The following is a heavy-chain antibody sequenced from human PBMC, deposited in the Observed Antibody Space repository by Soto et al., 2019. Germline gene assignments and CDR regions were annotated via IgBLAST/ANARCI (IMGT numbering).Heavy chain of an antibody. V-gene: IGHV4-31*03. J-gene: IGHJ5*02. CDR3: AREFDCSSTSCYVGGNWFDP. D-gene: IGHD2-2*01. Sequence: QVQLQESGPGLVKPSQTLSLTCTVSGGSISSGGYYWSWIRQHPGKGLEWIGYIYYSGSTYYNPSLKSRVTISVDTSKNQFSLKLSSVTAADTAVYYCAREFDCSSTSCYVGGNWFDPWGQGTLVTVSS. CDR1: GGSISSGGYY. CDR2: IYYSGST.